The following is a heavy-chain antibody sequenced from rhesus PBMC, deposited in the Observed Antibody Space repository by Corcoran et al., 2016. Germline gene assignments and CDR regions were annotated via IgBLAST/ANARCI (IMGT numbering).Heavy chain of an antibody. V-gene: IGHV4-173*01. CDR1: GGSISSNY. CDR2: ISGGGGST. Sequence: QVQLQESGPGLAKPSETLSLTCAVSGGSISSNYWSWIRQPPGKGLEWIGRISGGGGSTDYNPPLKSRVTISTDTSKNQFSLKLSSVTAADRAMYYCARGVSGSWKNWGQGVLVTVSS. J-gene: IGHJ4*01. D-gene: IGHD6-25*01. CDR3: ARGVSGSWKN.